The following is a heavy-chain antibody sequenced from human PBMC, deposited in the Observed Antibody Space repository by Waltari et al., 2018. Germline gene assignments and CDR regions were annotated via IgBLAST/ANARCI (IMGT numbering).Heavy chain of an antibody. V-gene: IGHV3-30*02. J-gene: IGHJ6*03. Sequence: QVQLVESGGGVVQPGGSLRLSCAASGFTFSSYGMHWVRQAPGKGLEWVAFIRYDGSNKDYADSVKGRFTISRDNSKNKLYLQMNSLRAEDTAVYYCAKDQGRDYYYYMDVWGKGTTVTVSS. CDR1: GFTFSSYG. CDR2: IRYDGSNK. CDR3: AKDQGRDYYYYMDV.